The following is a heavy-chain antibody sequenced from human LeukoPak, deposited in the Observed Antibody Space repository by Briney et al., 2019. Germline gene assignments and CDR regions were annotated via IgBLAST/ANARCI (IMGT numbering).Heavy chain of an antibody. D-gene: IGHD2-15*01. J-gene: IGHJ4*02. CDR1: GFTFSSFS. Sequence: PGGSLRLYCAASGFTFSSFSMSWVRQSPGKGLEWVSYITLSSSVIYYADSVRGRFTISRDNAKNSLYLQMNSLRAEDTAVYYCARGLQPDYWGQGTLVTVSS. CDR3: ARGLQPDY. V-gene: IGHV3-48*01. CDR2: ITLSSSVI.